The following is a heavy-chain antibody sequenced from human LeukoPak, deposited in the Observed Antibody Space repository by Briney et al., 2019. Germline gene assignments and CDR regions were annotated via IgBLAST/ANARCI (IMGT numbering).Heavy chain of an antibody. CDR2: MKYDGIEK. D-gene: IGHD3-10*01. V-gene: IGHV3-7*01. CDR1: GFTFSSYW. J-gene: IGHJ5*02. CDR3: AKEGTPQVSTWYDL. Sequence: GGSLRLSCAASGFTFSSYWMTWVRQAPGKGLEWVANMKYDGIEKYYVDSVKGRFTISRDNPRNTLYLQMNILRTEDTAVYYCAKEGTPQVSTWYDLWGQGTQVIVSS.